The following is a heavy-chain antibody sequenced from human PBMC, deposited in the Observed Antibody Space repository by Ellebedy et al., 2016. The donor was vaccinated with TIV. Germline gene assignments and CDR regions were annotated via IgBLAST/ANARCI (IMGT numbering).Heavy chain of an antibody. CDR3: ARDRSDAFDI. CDR2: ISSSTSPI. V-gene: IGHV3-48*01. CDR1: GFTFRSYA. J-gene: IGHJ3*02. Sequence: PGGSLRLSCAASGFTFRSYAMNWVRQAPGKGLEWVSYISSSTSPIYYSDSVKGRFTIFRDNAKNSLYLQMNSLRAEDTAVYYCARDRSDAFDIWGQGTMVTVSS.